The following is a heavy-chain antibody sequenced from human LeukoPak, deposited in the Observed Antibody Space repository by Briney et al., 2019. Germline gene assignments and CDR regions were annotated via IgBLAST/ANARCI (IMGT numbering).Heavy chain of an antibody. CDR3: ARHLMAVMDP. CDR2: IYHTGST. D-gene: IGHD3-16*01. Sequence: PSETLSLTCAVFGDSITNSRYHWGWVRQPPGKGLEWMASIYHTGSTYYNSSLKSRVTISVDTSKNQFSLELTSATAADTAVYYCARHLMAVMDPWGQGTLVTVSS. V-gene: IGHV4-39*01. J-gene: IGHJ5*02. CDR1: GDSITNSRYH.